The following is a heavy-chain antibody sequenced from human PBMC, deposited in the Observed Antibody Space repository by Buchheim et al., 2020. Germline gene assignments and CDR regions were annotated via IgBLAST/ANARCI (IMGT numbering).Heavy chain of an antibody. CDR2: INHSVST. D-gene: IGHD6-13*01. Sequence: QVQLQQWGAGLLKPSETLSLTCAVYGGSFSDYYWSWIRQPPGKGLEWIGEINHSVSTNYNPSLKSRVTISVDTSKNQFSLKLSSVTAADTAVYYCARGPDSSSWSQTGWFDPWGQGTL. CDR1: GGSFSDYY. V-gene: IGHV4-34*01. CDR3: ARGPDSSSWSQTGWFDP. J-gene: IGHJ5*02.